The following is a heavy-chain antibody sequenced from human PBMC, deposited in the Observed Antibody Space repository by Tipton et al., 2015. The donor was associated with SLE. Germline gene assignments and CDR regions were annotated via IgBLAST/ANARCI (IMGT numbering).Heavy chain of an antibody. J-gene: IGHJ4*02. CDR3: ARLPSDSSGSFDY. CDR2: INHSGST. CDR1: GGSFSGYY. D-gene: IGHD3-22*01. V-gene: IGHV4-34*01. Sequence: TLSLTCAVYGGSFSGYYWSWIRQPPGKGLEWIGEINHSGSTNYNPSLKSRVTISVDTSKNQFSLKLSSVTAADTAVYYCARLPSDSSGSFDYWGQGTLVTVSS.